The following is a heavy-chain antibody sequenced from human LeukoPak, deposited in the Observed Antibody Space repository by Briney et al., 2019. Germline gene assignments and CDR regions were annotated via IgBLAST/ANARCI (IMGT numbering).Heavy chain of an antibody. CDR3: VRVDQMRAVAGDIDY. Sequence: GGSLRLSCAASGFTFSSYSMNWVRQAPGKGLEWVSSISSSSSYIYYADSVKGRFTISRDNSKNTLYLQMNSLRAEDTAVYYCVRVDQMRAVAGDIDYWGQGTLVTVSS. J-gene: IGHJ4*02. V-gene: IGHV3-21*04. D-gene: IGHD6-19*01. CDR2: ISSSSSYI. CDR1: GFTFSSYS.